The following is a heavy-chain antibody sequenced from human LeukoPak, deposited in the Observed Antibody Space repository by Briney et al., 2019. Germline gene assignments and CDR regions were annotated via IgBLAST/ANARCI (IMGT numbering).Heavy chain of an antibody. CDR3: ARGTIFGGTVTT. Sequence: ASVKVSCTASGGTFSSYAISWVRQAPGQGLEWMGRIIPILGIANYAQKFQGRVTITADKSTSTAYMELSSLRSEDTAVYYCARGTIFGGTVTTWGQGTLVTVSS. D-gene: IGHD3-3*01. CDR2: IIPILGIA. V-gene: IGHV1-69*04. J-gene: IGHJ4*02. CDR1: GGTFSSYA.